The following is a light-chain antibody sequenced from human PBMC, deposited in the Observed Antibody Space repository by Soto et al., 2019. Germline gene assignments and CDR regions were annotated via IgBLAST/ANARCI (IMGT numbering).Light chain of an antibody. Sequence: EIVMTQSPATLPVSPGERATLSCRASQSVTSNLAWYQQKPGQAPRLLIYGASSRATGIPARFSGSGSGTEFTLTISSLQSEDFAVYYCQQYNYWPPVTFGQGTKLEIK. CDR2: GAS. CDR3: QQYNYWPPVT. J-gene: IGKJ2*01. V-gene: IGKV3-15*01. CDR1: QSVTSN.